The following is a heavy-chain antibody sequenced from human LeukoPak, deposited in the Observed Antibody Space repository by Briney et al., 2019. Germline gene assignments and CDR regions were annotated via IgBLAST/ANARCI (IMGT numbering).Heavy chain of an antibody. CDR1: GFTFDDHA. CDR2: ISGDGGWT. CDR3: AKDMEYNYDSRIDY. J-gene: IGHJ4*02. Sequence: GGSLRLSCAASGFTFDDHALHWVRQAPGKGLEWVSVISGDGGWTYYADSVKGRFTVSRDNSKNSLYLQMDSLRTEDTALYYCAKDMEYNYDSRIDYWGQGTLVTVSS. D-gene: IGHD3-22*01. V-gene: IGHV3-43*02.